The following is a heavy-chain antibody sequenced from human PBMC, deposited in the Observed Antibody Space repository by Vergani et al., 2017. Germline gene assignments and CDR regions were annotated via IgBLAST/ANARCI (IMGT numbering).Heavy chain of an antibody. Sequence: EVQLVESGGGIVKPGGSPRLSCVASGFSFRNAWMNWVRRTPGKGLEWVSHISPGASTVSYTDSVTGRFTASRDNDNNSLTLDMTTLRVEDTAVYYCAKNPGISTTRHYYAMDVWGQGTTVTVSS. J-gene: IGHJ6*02. CDR1: GFSFRNAW. V-gene: IGHV3-48*01. CDR2: ISPGASTV. D-gene: IGHD1-1*01. CDR3: AKNPGISTTRHYYAMDV.